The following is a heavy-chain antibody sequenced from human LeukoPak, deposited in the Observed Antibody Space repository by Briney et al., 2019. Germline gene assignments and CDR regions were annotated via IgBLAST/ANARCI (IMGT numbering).Heavy chain of an antibody. V-gene: IGHV4-4*07. J-gene: IGHJ6*03. CDR3: ARAGPPDYYYYYMDV. CDR1: GYSVSSAYY. Sequence: PSETLSLTCSVSGYSVSSAYYWSWIRQPAGKGLEWIGRIYTSGSTNYNPSLKSRVTMSVDTSKNQFSLKLSSVTAADTAVYYCARAGPPDYYYYYMDVWGKGTTVTISS. CDR2: IYTSGST. D-gene: IGHD1-1*01.